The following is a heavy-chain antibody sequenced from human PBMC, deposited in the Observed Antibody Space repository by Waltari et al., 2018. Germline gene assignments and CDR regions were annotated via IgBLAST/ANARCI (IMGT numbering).Heavy chain of an antibody. V-gene: IGHV3-23*01. CDR3: AKWDTAMVG. D-gene: IGHD5-18*01. J-gene: IGHJ4*02. CDR2: MSGSASGK. CDR1: GFTFRRFS. Sequence: QLLQSGGGFAEPGGSLRVSCAASGFTFRRFSMSWFRQSPGRGLEWVGAMSGSASGKYYADSVKGRFTISTDDSKITLYLQMNSLTEDDSAIYYCAKWDTAMVGWGQGTQVTVSS.